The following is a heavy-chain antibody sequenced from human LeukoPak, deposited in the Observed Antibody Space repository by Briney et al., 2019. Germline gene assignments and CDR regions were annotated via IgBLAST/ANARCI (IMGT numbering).Heavy chain of an antibody. CDR3: ARDRNSGSSLDI. V-gene: IGHV1-2*02. CDR1: GYTFTGYY. Sequence: ASVTASCKASGYTFTGYYIHWVRQAPGQGLEWMGWIYSYSGDTNYAQNFQGRVTMTRDTSISTAYMELSSLKSDDTAVYYCARDRNSGSSLDIWGQGTMLTVSS. D-gene: IGHD6-6*01. J-gene: IGHJ3*02. CDR2: IYSYSGDT.